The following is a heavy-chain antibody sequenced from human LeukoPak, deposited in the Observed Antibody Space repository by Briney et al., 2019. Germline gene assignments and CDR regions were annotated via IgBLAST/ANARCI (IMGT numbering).Heavy chain of an antibody. Sequence: PGGSLRLSCAASGFIFSNDAMHWVRQAPGKGLEWVAFIWSDGSNKYYADSVKGRFTISRDNSEDTLYLQMNSLRVEDTAFYYCARDLAYSRLDYWGQGMLVTVSS. CDR1: GFIFSNDA. J-gene: IGHJ4*02. D-gene: IGHD5-18*01. V-gene: IGHV3-33*01. CDR2: IWSDGSNK. CDR3: ARDLAYSRLDY.